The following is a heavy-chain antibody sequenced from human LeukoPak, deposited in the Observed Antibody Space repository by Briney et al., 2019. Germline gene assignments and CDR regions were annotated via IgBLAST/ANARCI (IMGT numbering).Heavy chain of an antibody. J-gene: IGHJ3*02. CDR2: ISSTGGTA. V-gene: IGHV3-23*01. D-gene: IGHD3-9*01. CDR1: GFTFSSFG. Sequence: PGGTLRLSCAASGFTFSSFGMSWVRQAPGKGLEWVSAISSTGGTAYYADSVKGRFTISRDNSKNTLYLQMNSLRAEDTAVYYCAKDYDILTGYVRGAFDIWGQGTMVTVSS. CDR3: AKDYDILTGYVRGAFDI.